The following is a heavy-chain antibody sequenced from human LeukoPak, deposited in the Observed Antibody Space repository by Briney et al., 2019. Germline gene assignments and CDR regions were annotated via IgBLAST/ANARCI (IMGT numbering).Heavy chain of an antibody. CDR1: RFTFSSYS. D-gene: IGHD5-18*01. V-gene: IGHV3-21*01. CDR3: ARDSRGYSYGYAYYYSMDV. J-gene: IGHJ6*03. CDR2: ISSSSSYI. Sequence: GGSLRLSCAASRFTFSSYSMNWVRQAPGKGLEWVSSISSSSSYIYYADSVKGRFSISRDNAKKSLYLQMNSLRAEDTAVYYCARDSRGYSYGYAYYYSMDVWGKGTTVTVSS.